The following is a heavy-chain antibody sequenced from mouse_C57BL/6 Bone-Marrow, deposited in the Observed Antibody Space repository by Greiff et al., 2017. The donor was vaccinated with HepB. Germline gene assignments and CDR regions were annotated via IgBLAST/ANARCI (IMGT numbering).Heavy chain of an antibody. CDR2: LRNKANGYTT. V-gene: IGHV7-3*01. CDR1: GFTFTDYY. D-gene: IGHD2-4*01. Sequence: EVMLVESGGGLVQPGGSLSLSCAASGFTFTDYYMSWVRQPPGKALEWLGFLRNKANGYTTEYSASVKGRFPISRDNSQSILYLQMNALRAEDSATYYCARWVDYDDLLHFDYWGQGTTLTVSS. CDR3: ARWVDYDDLLHFDY. J-gene: IGHJ2*01.